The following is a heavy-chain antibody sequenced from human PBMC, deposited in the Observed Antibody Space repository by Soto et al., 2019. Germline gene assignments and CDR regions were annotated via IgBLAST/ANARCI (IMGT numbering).Heavy chain of an antibody. D-gene: IGHD3-22*01. CDR2: ISAYNGNT. CDR3: ARMGSDDSSGYYYTFSYYFDY. V-gene: IGHV1-18*01. Sequence: ASVKVSCKASGYTFTSYGISWVRQAPGQGLEWMGWISAYNGNTSYAQKLQGRVTMTTDTSTSTAYMELRSLRSDDTAVYYCARMGSDDSSGYYYTFSYYFDYWGQGTLVTVSS. J-gene: IGHJ4*02. CDR1: GYTFTSYG.